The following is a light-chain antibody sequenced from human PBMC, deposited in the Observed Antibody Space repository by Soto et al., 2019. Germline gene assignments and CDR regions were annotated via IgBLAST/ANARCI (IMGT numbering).Light chain of an antibody. Sequence: QSVLTQPPSASGSPGQSVTISCTGTISDVGRYNYVSWYQQHPGKAPKLMISEVTKRPSGVPDRFSGSKSGNTASLTVSGLQAEDEADYYCSSYAGGNNLYVFGTGTKVTVL. V-gene: IGLV2-8*01. CDR3: SSYAGGNNLYV. CDR2: EVT. J-gene: IGLJ1*01. CDR1: ISDVGRYNY.